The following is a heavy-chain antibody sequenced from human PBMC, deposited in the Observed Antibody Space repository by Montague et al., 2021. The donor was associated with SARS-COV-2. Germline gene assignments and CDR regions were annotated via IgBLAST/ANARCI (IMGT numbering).Heavy chain of an antibody. CDR2: IYWNDDK. J-gene: IGHJ4*02. Sequence: PPLVKPTQTLTLTCTFSGFSLDSRGVGVGWIRQPPGKALECLALIYWNDDKRYSPSLKTRLTATKDTSKNQVVLTMTNMDPVDTATYFCAHKNSGWPIGFAXWGQGALVTVSS. D-gene: IGHD6-19*01. V-gene: IGHV2-5*01. CDR3: AHKNSGWPIGFAX. CDR1: GFSLDSRGVG.